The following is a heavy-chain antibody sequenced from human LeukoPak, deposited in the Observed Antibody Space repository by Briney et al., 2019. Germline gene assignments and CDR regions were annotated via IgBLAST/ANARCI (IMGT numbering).Heavy chain of an antibody. J-gene: IGHJ4*02. CDR2: ISAYSGNT. V-gene: IGHV1-18*01. CDR3: ARGPLIAARQAYFDY. Sequence: GASGKVSCKASGYTFTSYGFSWVRLAPGQGLGWMGWISAYSGNTKYAQKPQGRVTMPTDTSTSTAYMELRSLRSEDTAVYYCARGPLIAARQAYFDYWGQGTLVTVSS. D-gene: IGHD6-6*01. CDR1: GYTFTSYG.